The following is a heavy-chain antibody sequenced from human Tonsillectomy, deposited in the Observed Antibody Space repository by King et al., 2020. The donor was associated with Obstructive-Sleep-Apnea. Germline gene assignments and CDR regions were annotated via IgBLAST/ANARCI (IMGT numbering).Heavy chain of an antibody. CDR3: AKDGGREYCSGGSCYYRVKY. D-gene: IGHD2-15*01. J-gene: IGHJ4*02. Sequence: GGARRLSGAGMGVTFSSHAMSWVRQAPGKGLEWVSGISGSGGNTYYADSVKGRFTISRDNSKNTLYLQMNSLRAEDTAVFYCAKDGGREYCSGGSCYYRVKYWGQGTLVTVSS. CDR1: GVTFSSHA. V-gene: IGHV3-23*01. CDR2: ISGSGGNT.